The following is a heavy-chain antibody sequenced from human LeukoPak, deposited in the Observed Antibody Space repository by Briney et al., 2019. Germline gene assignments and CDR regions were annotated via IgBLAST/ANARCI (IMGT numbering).Heavy chain of an antibody. CDR2: IYHSGST. D-gene: IGHD2-15*01. Sequence: SETLSLTCTVSGYSISSGYYWGWIRQPPGKGLEWIGSIYHSGSTYCNPSLKSRVTISVDTSKNQFSLKLSSVTAADTAVYYCAREDSVSYYMDVWGKGTTVTVSS. CDR1: GYSISSGYY. CDR3: AREDSVSYYMDV. J-gene: IGHJ6*03. V-gene: IGHV4-38-2*02.